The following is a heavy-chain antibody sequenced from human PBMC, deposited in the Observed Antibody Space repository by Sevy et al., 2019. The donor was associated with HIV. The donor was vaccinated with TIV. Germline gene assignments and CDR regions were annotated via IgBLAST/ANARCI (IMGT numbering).Heavy chain of an antibody. D-gene: IGHD3-22*01. CDR3: GRVYHYDYSGPGY. CDR1: GYTFTNYY. V-gene: IGHV1-46*01. Sequence: ASVKVSCKAFGYTFTNYYMHWVRQAPGQGLEWMGVINPSGGSTNYAQKFQGRLTMTRDTSTSTVYMEVSSLRSEDTAVYYCGRVYHYDYSGPGYWGQGTLVTVSS. CDR2: INPSGGST. J-gene: IGHJ4*02.